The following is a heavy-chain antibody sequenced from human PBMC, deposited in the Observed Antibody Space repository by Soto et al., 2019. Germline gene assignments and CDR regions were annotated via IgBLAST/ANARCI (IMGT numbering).Heavy chain of an antibody. CDR3: ARDLVGGGSGTLYNWFDP. D-gene: IGHD3-10*01. Sequence: QVQLVQSGAEVKKPGASVKVSCKASGYTFTSYAMHWVRQAPGQRLEWMGWINAGNGNTKYSQKFQSRVTITRDTSASTAYMELSSLRSEDTAVYYGARDLVGGGSGTLYNWFDPWGQGTLVTVSS. CDR1: GYTFTSYA. V-gene: IGHV1-3*01. CDR2: INAGNGNT. J-gene: IGHJ5*02.